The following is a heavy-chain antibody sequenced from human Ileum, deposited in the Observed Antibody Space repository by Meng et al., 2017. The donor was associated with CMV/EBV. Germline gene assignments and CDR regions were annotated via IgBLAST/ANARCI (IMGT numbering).Heavy chain of an antibody. CDR2: IYYSGNT. D-gene: IGHD3-3*01. Sequence: SISSGDYYWSWIRQPPGKGLEWIGYIYYSGNTYYNPSLKSRVTISVDTSKNQFSLKLSSVTAADTAVYYCARGYFGVVITPNWFDPWGQGTLVTVSS. J-gene: IGHJ5*02. CDR1: SISSGDYY. V-gene: IGHV4-30-4*08. CDR3: ARGYFGVVITPNWFDP.